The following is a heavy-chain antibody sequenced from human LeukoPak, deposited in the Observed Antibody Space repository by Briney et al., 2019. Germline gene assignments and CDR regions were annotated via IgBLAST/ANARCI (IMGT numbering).Heavy chain of an antibody. CDR3: ARQVNGPFYYYYMDV. V-gene: IGHV5-51*01. CDR2: IWPGDSDT. CDR1: GYNFANYW. D-gene: IGHD1-1*01. J-gene: IGHJ6*03. Sequence: GESLKISCQGSGYNFANYWIGWVRQMPGKGLEWMGVIWPGDSDTRYSPSFLGQVTISADKSISTAYLQWSSLKASDTAMYYCARQVNGPFYYYYMDVWGKGTTVTVSS.